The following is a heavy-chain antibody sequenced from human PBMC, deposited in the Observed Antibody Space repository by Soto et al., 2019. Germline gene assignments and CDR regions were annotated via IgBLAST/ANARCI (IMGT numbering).Heavy chain of an antibody. D-gene: IGHD2-2*01. CDR2: INQDGSES. CDR1: GLTISSYW. CDR3: ARPARECSTPGCAN. J-gene: IGHJ4*02. V-gene: IGHV3-7*01. Sequence: EVQLVESGGGLVQHGGSLRLSCVVSGLTISSYWMSWVRQAPGKGLEWVANINQDGSESYYVDSVKGRFTISRDNAKNSLYLQMTSLRAEDTAVYYCARPARECSTPGCANWGQGTLVTVSS.